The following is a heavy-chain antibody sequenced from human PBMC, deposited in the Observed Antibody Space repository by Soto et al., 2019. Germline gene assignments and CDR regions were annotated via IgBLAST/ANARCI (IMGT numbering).Heavy chain of an antibody. D-gene: IGHD6-19*01. Sequence: QITLKESGPTLVKPTQTLTLTCTFSGFSLSSTRGAVGWIRQPPGKALEWLELIYWDDDKRYSPFLKSRLTITEDTSKNQVVLTMTNMDPVDTATYYCAHSVVAGLGYYFDYWVQGTLVTVSS. CDR2: IYWDDDK. CDR3: AHSVVAGLGYYFDY. V-gene: IGHV2-5*02. CDR1: GFSLSSTRGA. J-gene: IGHJ4*02.